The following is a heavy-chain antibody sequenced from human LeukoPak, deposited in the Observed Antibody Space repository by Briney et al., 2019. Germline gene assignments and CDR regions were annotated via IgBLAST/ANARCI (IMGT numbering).Heavy chain of an antibody. V-gene: IGHV4-59*01. D-gene: IGHD6-19*01. CDR2: IYYSGCT. J-gene: IGHJ3*02. Sequence: PSETLSLTCTVSGGSISSYHWSWIRQPPGKGLEWIGYIYYSGCTNYSPSLKSQVTISVDTSKNQFSLKLSSVTAADTAVDYCARQMPEDSSGWGFENSLGAFDIWGQGTMVTVSS. CDR3: ARQMPEDSSGWGFENSLGAFDI. CDR1: GGSISSYH.